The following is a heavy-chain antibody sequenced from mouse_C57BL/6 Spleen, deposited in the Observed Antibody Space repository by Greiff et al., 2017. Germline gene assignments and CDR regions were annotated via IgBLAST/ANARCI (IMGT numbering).Heavy chain of an antibody. CDR3: ARSPITTVVAPYAMDY. Sequence: QVQLQQSGPGLVQPSQSLSITCTVSGFSLTSYGVHWVRPSPGKGLEWLGVIWSGGSTDYNAAFISRLSISKDNSKSQVFFKMNSLQADDTAIYYCARSPITTVVAPYAMDYWGQGTSVTVSS. J-gene: IGHJ4*01. CDR2: IWSGGST. D-gene: IGHD1-1*01. V-gene: IGHV2-2*01. CDR1: GFSLTSYG.